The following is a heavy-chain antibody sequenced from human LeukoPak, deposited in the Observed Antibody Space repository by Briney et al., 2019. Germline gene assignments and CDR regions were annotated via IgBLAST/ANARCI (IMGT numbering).Heavy chain of an antibody. D-gene: IGHD3-16*01. CDR1: GGTFSSYA. V-gene: IGHV1-69*13. CDR2: IIPIFGTA. CDR3: ARAPALGGEGGAFDI. Sequence: SVKVSCKASGGTFSSYAISWVRQAPGQGLEWMGGIIPIFGTANYAQKFQGRVTITADESTSTAYMELSSLRSEDTAVHYCARAPALGGEGGAFDIWGQGTMVTVSS. J-gene: IGHJ3*02.